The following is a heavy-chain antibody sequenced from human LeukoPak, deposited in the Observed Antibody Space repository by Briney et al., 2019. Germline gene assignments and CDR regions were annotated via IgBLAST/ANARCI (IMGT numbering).Heavy chain of an antibody. CDR3: ATHLELPWGYDY. Sequence: SVKVSCKASGGTFSSYAISWVRQAPGQGLEWMGGIIPIFGTANYAQKFQGRVTITADESTSTAYMELSSLRSEDTAVYYCATHLELPWGYDYWGQGTLVTVSS. CDR1: GGTFSSYA. CDR2: IIPIFGTA. V-gene: IGHV1-69*13. J-gene: IGHJ4*02. D-gene: IGHD5-12*01.